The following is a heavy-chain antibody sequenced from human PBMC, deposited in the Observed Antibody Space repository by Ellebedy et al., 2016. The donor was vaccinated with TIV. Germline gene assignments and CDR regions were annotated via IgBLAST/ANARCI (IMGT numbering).Heavy chain of an antibody. CDR3: ARVRAYDILTGYLLYYGMDV. V-gene: IGHV1-46*01. Sequence: AASVKVSCKASGYTFTSYYMHWVRQAPGQGLEWMGIINPSGGSTSYAQKFQGRVTMTRDTSTSTVYMELSSLRSEDTAVYYCARVRAYDILTGYLLYYGMDVWGQGTTVTVSS. D-gene: IGHD3-9*01. CDR1: GYTFTSYY. J-gene: IGHJ6*02. CDR2: INPSGGST.